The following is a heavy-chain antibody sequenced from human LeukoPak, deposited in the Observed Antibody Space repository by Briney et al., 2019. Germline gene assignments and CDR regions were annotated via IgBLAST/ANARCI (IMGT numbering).Heavy chain of an antibody. CDR1: GGSISSGDYY. CDR2: IYHSGST. J-gene: IGHJ4*02. D-gene: IGHD2-15*01. Sequence: PSETLSLTCTVSGGSISSGDYYWSRIRQPPGKGLEWIGSIYHSGSTYYNPSLKSRVTISVDTSKNQFSLKLSSVTAADTAVYYCARLRSSEYYFDYWGQGTLVTVSS. V-gene: IGHV4-39*07. CDR3: ARLRSSEYYFDY.